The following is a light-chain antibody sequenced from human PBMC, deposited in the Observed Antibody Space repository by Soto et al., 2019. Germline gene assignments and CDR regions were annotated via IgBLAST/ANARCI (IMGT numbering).Light chain of an antibody. J-gene: IGKJ2*01. CDR1: QSVSSSS. CDR3: QHYGASPKYT. V-gene: IGKV3-20*01. Sequence: EIVLTQSPGTLSLSPGQRATLSCRASQSVSSSSLAWYQQRPGQAPRLLLYGASRRTTGIPNRFSGSGSGTQFTLNISRLEPEDFAVYYCQHYGASPKYTFGQGTKLEIK. CDR2: GAS.